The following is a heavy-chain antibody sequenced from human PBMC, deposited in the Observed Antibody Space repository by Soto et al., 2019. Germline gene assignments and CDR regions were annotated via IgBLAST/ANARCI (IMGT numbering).Heavy chain of an antibody. J-gene: IGHJ4*02. CDR1: GGSINTSGYY. Sequence: SETLSLTCTVSGGSINTSGYYWGWIRQPPGKGLEWIGSIYYSGATYYNPSHKSRVTISVDTSKNQFSLKVSSVTATDTAYYHCARHPESYYDPSSGYYDSWGRGTLVTVSS. D-gene: IGHD3-3*01. CDR2: IYYSGAT. V-gene: IGHV4-39*01. CDR3: ARHPESYYDPSSGYYDS.